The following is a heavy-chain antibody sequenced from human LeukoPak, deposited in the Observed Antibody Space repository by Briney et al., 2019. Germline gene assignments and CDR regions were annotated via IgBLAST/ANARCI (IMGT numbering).Heavy chain of an antibody. CDR3: ARRTHYDFWSGTNPPEEAFDI. J-gene: IGHJ3*02. Sequence: SETLSLSCTVSGGSISSYYWSWIRQPPGKGLEWIGYIYFSGGPNYNPSLKSRLTISVDPSKNHLSLKLSSVTAAHTAVYYCARRTHYDFWSGTNPPEEAFDIWGQGTMVTVSS. D-gene: IGHD3-3*01. CDR2: IYFSGGP. V-gene: IGHV4-59*08. CDR1: GGSISSYY.